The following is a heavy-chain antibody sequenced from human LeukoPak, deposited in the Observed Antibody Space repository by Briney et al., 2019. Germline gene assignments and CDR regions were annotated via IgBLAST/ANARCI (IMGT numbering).Heavy chain of an antibody. CDR3: ARDFAVVPAGIKNWFDP. Sequence: GGSLRLSCAASGFTFSTYALHWVRQAPGKGLEWVALISYDGVNKYYADSVKGRFTISRDNSENTLYLQMNSLRAEDTAVYYCARDFAVVPAGIKNWFDPWGQGTLVTVSS. V-gene: IGHV3-30-3*01. J-gene: IGHJ5*02. CDR1: GFTFSTYA. D-gene: IGHD2-2*01. CDR2: ISYDGVNK.